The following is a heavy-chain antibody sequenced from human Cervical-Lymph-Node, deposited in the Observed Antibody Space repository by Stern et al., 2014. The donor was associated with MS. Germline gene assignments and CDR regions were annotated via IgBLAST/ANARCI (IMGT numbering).Heavy chain of an antibody. Sequence: VQLVESGPGLVKPSQTLSLTCTVSGGSISSSGYYWSWIRQPADKGLEWIGRIHDSGGTYYNPSLKRRVTISMDKAKNPFSLKLPSVTAADTAVYYCATTRWDLFTWNWFDPWGQGTLVTVSS. V-gene: IGHV4-61*02. CDR2: IHDSGGT. J-gene: IGHJ5*02. CDR1: GGSISSSGYY. D-gene: IGHD1-26*01. CDR3: ATTRWDLFTWNWFDP.